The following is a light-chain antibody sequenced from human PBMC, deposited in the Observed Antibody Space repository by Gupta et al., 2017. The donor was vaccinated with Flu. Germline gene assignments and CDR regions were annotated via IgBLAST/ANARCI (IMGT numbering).Light chain of an antibody. CDR1: QSVGRS. V-gene: IGKV3-11*01. CDR2: DAS. Sequence: ELVLTQSPATLPLSPEERATLSCTASQSVGRSLAWYQQRPGQAPRLLIYDASTRASGIPARFSASGSETDFTLTITTLEPEDFAVYYCQQRGDWYTFGQGTEVVIK. J-gene: IGKJ2*01. CDR3: QQRGDWYT.